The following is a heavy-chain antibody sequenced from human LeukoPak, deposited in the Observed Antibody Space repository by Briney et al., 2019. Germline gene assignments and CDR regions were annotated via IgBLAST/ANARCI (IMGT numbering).Heavy chain of an antibody. CDR1: GGSISSYY. Sequence: PSETLSLTCTVSGGSISSYYWSWIRQPPGTGLEWIGYIYYSGSTNYNPSLKSRVTISVDTSKNQFSLKLSSVTAAGTAVYYCARGVEYSSSSGLGYWGQGTLVTVSS. CDR3: ARGVEYSSSSGLGY. D-gene: IGHD6-6*01. V-gene: IGHV4-59*01. CDR2: IYYSGST. J-gene: IGHJ4*02.